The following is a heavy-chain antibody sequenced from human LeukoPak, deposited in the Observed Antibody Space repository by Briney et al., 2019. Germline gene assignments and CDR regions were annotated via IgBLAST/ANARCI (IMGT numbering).Heavy chain of an antibody. CDR3: ARERRIGDLYYGMDV. Sequence: GGSLRLSCAASGFTVSSNYMSWVRQAPGKGLEWVSVIYSGGSTYYADSVKGRFTISRDNSKNTLYLQMNSLRAEDTAVYYCARERRIGDLYYGMDVWGQGTTVTVSS. V-gene: IGHV3-66*01. CDR1: GFTVSSNY. D-gene: IGHD3-10*01. CDR2: IYSGGST. J-gene: IGHJ6*02.